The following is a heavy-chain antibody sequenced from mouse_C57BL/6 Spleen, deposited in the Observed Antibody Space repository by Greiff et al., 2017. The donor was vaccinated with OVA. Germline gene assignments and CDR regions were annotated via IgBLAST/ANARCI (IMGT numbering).Heavy chain of an antibody. D-gene: IGHD1-1*01. CDR2: ISSGSSTI. J-gene: IGHJ1*03. CDR3: ARHYYYGSSWYFDV. V-gene: IGHV5-17*03. Sequence: DVQLVESGGGLVKPGGSLKLSCAASGFTFSDYGMHWVRQAPEKGLEWVAYISSGSSTIYYADTVKGRFTISRDNAKNTLYLQMSSLKSEDTAMYYCARHYYYGSSWYFDVWGTGTTVTVSS. CDR1: GFTFSDYG.